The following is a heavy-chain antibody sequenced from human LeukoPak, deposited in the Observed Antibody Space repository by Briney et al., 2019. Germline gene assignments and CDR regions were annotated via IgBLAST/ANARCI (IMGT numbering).Heavy chain of an antibody. J-gene: IGHJ4*02. CDR2: ISAYNGNT. CDR1: GYTFASYG. CDR3: ARALTLGECFDY. V-gene: IGHV1-18*01. D-gene: IGHD3-10*01. Sequence: GASVKVSCKASGYTFASYGISWVRQAPGQGLEWMGWISAYNGNTNYAQKLQGRVTMTTDTSTSTAYMELRSLRPDDTAVYYCARALTLGECFDYWGQGTLVTVSS.